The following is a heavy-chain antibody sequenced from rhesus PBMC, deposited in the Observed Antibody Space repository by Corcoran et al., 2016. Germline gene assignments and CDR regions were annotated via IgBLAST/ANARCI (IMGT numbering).Heavy chain of an antibody. V-gene: IGHV4-80*01. CDR2: INGNSGST. J-gene: IGHJ4*01. D-gene: IGHD6-37*01. Sequence: QVQLQESGPGLVKPSETLSLTCAVSGGSFSRYWWSWIRPPPGKGLGGIGEINGNSGSTNYNPYLKSLVTISKDASKYQFSLKLSSVTAADTAVYYCAMNFGWSLGYWGQGVLVTVSS. CDR1: GGSFSRYW. CDR3: AMNFGWSLGY.